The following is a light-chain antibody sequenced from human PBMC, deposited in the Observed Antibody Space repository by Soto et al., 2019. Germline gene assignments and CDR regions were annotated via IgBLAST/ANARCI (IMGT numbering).Light chain of an antibody. V-gene: IGLV2-14*01. CDR2: DVR. Sequence: QSVLTQPRSVSGSPGQSVTISCTGTSIDVGGYNYVSWYQQHPGKAPTLMIYDVRNRPSGVSNRFSGSKSVNTASLTISGLQAEDEADYYCSSYTAISTYVFGTGTKVTVL. CDR3: SSYTAISTYV. J-gene: IGLJ1*01. CDR1: SIDVGGYNY.